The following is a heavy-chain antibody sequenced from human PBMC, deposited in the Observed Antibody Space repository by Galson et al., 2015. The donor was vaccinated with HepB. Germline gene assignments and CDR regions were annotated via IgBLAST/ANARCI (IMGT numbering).Heavy chain of an antibody. CDR2: IIPIFGTA. D-gene: IGHD6-19*01. J-gene: IGHJ6*02. CDR3: ARNSSGWPFFYYYYGMDV. V-gene: IGHV1-69*13. CDR1: GGTFSSYA. Sequence: SVKVSCKASGGTFSSYAISWVRQAPGQGLEWMGGIIPIFGTANYAQKFQGRVTITADESTSTAYMELSSLRSEDTAVYYCARNSSGWPFFYYYYGMDVWGQGTTVTVSS.